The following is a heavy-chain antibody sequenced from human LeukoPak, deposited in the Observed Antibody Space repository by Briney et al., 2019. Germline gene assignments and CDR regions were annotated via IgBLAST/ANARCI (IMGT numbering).Heavy chain of an antibody. Sequence: GESLKTSCKGSGYSFTSYWIGWVRQMPGKGLEWMGIIYPGDSDTRYSPSFQGQVTISADKSISTAYLQWSSLKASDTAMYYCARLGAVVVPAAQDHNWFDPWGQGTLVTVSS. J-gene: IGHJ5*02. CDR1: GYSFTSYW. V-gene: IGHV5-51*01. D-gene: IGHD2-2*01. CDR3: ARLGAVVVPAAQDHNWFDP. CDR2: IYPGDSDT.